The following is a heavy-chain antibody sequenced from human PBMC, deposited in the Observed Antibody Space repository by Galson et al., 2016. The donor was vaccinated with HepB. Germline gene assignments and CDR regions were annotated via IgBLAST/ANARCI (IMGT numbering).Heavy chain of an antibody. D-gene: IGHD2-15*01. J-gene: IGHJ3*02. CDR3: ASPRAFCSDGTCYWHDAFHI. V-gene: IGHV1-3*04. CDR2: INTANGHI. CDR1: GHTSITSS. Sequence: SVKVSCKASGHTSITSSMHWVRQAPGQRLEWMGWINTANGHIKYSQMFQGRVTITGDTSASTFYMHLSSLRSEDTAVYYCASPRAFCSDGTCYWHDAFHIWGQGTMVTVSS.